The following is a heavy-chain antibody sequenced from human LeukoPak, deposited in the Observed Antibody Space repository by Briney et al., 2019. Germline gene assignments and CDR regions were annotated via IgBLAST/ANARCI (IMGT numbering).Heavy chain of an antibody. CDR3: AAASGPFDY. J-gene: IGHJ4*02. D-gene: IGHD6-13*01. CDR2: INPSGGST. CDR1: GYTFTSYY. Sequence: ASVKVSCKASGYTFTSYYMDWVRLAPGQGLEWIGMINPSGGSTNYAQKFQGRVTMTRDTSTNTVYMELSSLRSEDTAVYYCAAASGPFDYWGQGTLVTVSS. V-gene: IGHV1-46*01.